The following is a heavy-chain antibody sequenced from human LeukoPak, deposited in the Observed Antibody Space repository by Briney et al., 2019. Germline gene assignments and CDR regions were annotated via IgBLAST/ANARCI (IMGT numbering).Heavy chain of an antibody. Sequence: TTSETLSLTCTVSGDSISSYYWSWIRQPPGKGLEWIGYIYDSGKTNYNASLISRVTISVDTSKNQFSLKLTSVTPADTAVYYCARGGGTLDYWGQGTLVTVSS. J-gene: IGHJ4*02. V-gene: IGHV4-59*01. CDR2: IYDSGKT. CDR3: ARGGGTLDY. D-gene: IGHD3-16*01. CDR1: GDSISSYY.